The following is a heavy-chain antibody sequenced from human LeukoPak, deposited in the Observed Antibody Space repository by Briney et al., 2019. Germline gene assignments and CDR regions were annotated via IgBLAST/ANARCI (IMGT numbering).Heavy chain of an antibody. CDR3: AREGYFDDFDY. Sequence: SETLSLTCTVSGDSISGSRYYWAWIRQPPGKGLEWIGSIYYSGSTYYNSSLKSRVTISVDTSRNQFSLKLSSVTAADTAVYYCAREGYFDDFDYWGQGTLVTVSS. CDR2: IYYSGST. J-gene: IGHJ4*02. D-gene: IGHD3-9*01. CDR1: GDSISGSRYY. V-gene: IGHV4-39*07.